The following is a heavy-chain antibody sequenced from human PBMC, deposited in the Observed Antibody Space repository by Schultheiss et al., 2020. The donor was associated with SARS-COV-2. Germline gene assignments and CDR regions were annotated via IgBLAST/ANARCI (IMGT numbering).Heavy chain of an antibody. CDR1: GGSISSGDYY. CDR3: ARGDYSSSWYGEFDP. V-gene: IGHV4-30-4*01. D-gene: IGHD6-13*01. J-gene: IGHJ5*02. Sequence: SETLSLTCTVSGGSISSGDYYWSWIRQPPGKGLEWIGYIYYSGSTYYNPSLKSRVTISVDTSKNQFSLKLSYVTAADTAVYYCARGDYSSSWYGEFDPWGQGTLVTVSS. CDR2: IYYSGST.